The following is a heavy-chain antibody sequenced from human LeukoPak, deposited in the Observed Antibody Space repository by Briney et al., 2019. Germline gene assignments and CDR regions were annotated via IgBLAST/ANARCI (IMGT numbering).Heavy chain of an antibody. CDR1: GFTLSSYW. J-gene: IGHJ6*04. V-gene: IGHV3-7*03. CDR2: IKQDGSEK. CDR3: ARESHFMVRGVIIRRDGLDV. D-gene: IGHD3-10*01. Sequence: GGSLRLSCAASGFTLSSYWMTWVRQAPGKGLEWVANIKQDGSEKYYVDSVKGRFIISRDNAKNSLYLQINSLRVEVTAVYYGARESHFMVRGVIIRRDGLDVWGKGTTVTVSS.